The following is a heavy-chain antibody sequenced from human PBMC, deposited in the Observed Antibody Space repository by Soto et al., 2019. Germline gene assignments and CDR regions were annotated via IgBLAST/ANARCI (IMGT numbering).Heavy chain of an antibody. D-gene: IGHD5-12*01. CDR1: GYSFPGFW. J-gene: IGHJ4*02. V-gene: IGHV5-51*01. CDR3: ARRGAGYNYDY. CDR2: IFPADSDT. Sequence: GESLKISCGASGYSFPGFWIGWVRQMPGKGLEWMGVIFPADSDTRYSPSFQGQVTISADKSISTAYLEWSSLKASDTALYYCARRGAGYNYDYWGQGTLVTVSS.